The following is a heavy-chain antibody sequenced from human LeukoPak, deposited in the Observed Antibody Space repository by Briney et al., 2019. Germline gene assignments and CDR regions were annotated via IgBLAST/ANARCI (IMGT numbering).Heavy chain of an antibody. Sequence: SETLSLTCTVSGGSISSGSYYWSWIRQPAGKGLEWIGRIYTSGSTNYNPSLKSRVTISVDTSKNQFSLKLSSVTAADTAVYYCARDLVHGAIVNWFDPWGQGTLVTVSS. CDR1: GGSISSGSYY. V-gene: IGHV4-61*02. CDR3: ARDLVHGAIVNWFDP. J-gene: IGHJ5*02. D-gene: IGHD1-26*01. CDR2: IYTSGST.